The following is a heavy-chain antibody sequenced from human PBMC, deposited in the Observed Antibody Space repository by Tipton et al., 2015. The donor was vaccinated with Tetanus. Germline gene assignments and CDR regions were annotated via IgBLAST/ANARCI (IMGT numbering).Heavy chain of an antibody. D-gene: IGHD2-2*01. CDR3: VKERGRVYQYPYSYGLDV. CDR2: ISSDGSNE. Sequence: SLRLSCAASGFLFSGYAIHWVRQAPGKGLEWVAVISSDGSNEYYADSVKGRFTISRDNSQNTLSLLMNSLRPDDTAVYHCVKERGRVYQYPYSYGLDVWGRGTTVTVSS. V-gene: IGHV3-30-3*01. J-gene: IGHJ6*02. CDR1: GFLFSGYA.